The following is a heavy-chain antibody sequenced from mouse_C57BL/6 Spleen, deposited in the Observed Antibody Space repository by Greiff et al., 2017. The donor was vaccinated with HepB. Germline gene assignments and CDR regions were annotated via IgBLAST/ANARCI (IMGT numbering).Heavy chain of an antibody. CDR3: AREGDYYGYFDV. V-gene: IGHV1-22*01. J-gene: IGHJ1*03. Sequence: EVQLQQSGPELVKPGASVKMSCKASGYTFTDYNMHWVKQSQGKSLEWIGYINPNNGGTSYNQKFKGKATLTVNKSSSTAYMELRSLTSEDSAVYYCAREGDYYGYFDVWGTGTTVTVSS. D-gene: IGHD2-4*01. CDR2: INPNNGGT. CDR1: GYTFTDYN.